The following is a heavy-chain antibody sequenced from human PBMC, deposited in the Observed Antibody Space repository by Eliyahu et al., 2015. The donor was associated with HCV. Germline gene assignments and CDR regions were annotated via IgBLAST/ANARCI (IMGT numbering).Heavy chain of an antibody. CDR2: ISYDGSNK. J-gene: IGHJ6*03. CDR1: GFXFSSYG. V-gene: IGHV3-30*18. Sequence: QVQLVESGGGVVQPGRSLRLSCAASGFXFSSYGMHWVRQAPGKGLEWVAVISYDGSNKYYADSVKGRFTISRDNSKNTLYLQMNSLRAEDTAVYYCAKEGGPYYYYYYMDVWGKGTTVTVSS. CDR3: AKEGGPYYYYYYMDV.